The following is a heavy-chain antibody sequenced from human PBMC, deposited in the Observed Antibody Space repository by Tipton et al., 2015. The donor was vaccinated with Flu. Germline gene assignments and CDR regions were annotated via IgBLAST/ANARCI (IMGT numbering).Heavy chain of an antibody. V-gene: IGHV3-7*01. Sequence: SLRLSCEASGFTFSDYWMTWVRQAPGKGLEWVANIKQDGSQKYYVDSVKGRFTISRDNAKNSVYLQMNSLRAEDTAVYYCVRAVGGGDCYWGQGTLVTVSS. J-gene: IGHJ4*02. CDR1: GFTFSDYW. CDR2: IKQDGSQK. CDR3: VRAVGGGDCY. D-gene: IGHD2-21*01.